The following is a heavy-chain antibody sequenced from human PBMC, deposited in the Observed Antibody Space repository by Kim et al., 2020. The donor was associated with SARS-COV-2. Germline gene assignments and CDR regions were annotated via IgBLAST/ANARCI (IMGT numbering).Heavy chain of an antibody. V-gene: IGHV3-30*04. CDR3: AKGYDILSGYSNY. CDR2: MSHDASNE. D-gene: IGHD3-9*01. Sequence: GGSLRLSCAASGFTFSTYAMHWVRQAPGKGLDWVAVMSHDASNEYYADSVKGRFTISRDNSKNTLYLQMNSLRAEDTAVYYCAKGYDILSGYSNYWGQGTLVTVSS. CDR1: GFTFSTYA. J-gene: IGHJ4*02.